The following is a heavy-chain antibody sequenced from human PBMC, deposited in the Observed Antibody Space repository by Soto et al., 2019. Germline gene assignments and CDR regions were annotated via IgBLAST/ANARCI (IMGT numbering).Heavy chain of an antibody. Sequence: GASVKVSCKASGGTFSSYAISWVRQAPGQGLEWMGGIIPIFGTANYAQKFQGRVTITADESTSTAYMELSSLRSEDTAVYYCARAEYSSGWSPSYYYYYSGMDVWGQGTTVTVSS. J-gene: IGHJ6*02. D-gene: IGHD6-19*01. CDR2: IIPIFGTA. CDR1: GGTFSSYA. V-gene: IGHV1-69*13. CDR3: ARAEYSSGWSPSYYYYYSGMDV.